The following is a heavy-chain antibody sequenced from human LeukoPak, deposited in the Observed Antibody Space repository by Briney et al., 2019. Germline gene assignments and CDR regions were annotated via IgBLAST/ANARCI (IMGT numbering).Heavy chain of an antibody. CDR2: INPNSGGT. CDR1: GYTFTGYY. D-gene: IGHD3-10*01. J-gene: IGHJ4*02. V-gene: IGHV1-2*02. CDR3: AERGITMVRGVVYYFDY. Sequence: ASVKVSCKASGYTFTGYYMHWVRQAPGQGLEWMGWINPNSGGTNYAQKFQGRVTMTRDTSISTAYMELSRLRSDDTAVYYCAERGITMVRGVVYYFDYWGQGTLVTVSS.